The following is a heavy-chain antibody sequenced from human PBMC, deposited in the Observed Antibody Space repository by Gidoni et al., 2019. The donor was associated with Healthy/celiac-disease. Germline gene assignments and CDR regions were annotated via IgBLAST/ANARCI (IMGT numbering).Heavy chain of an antibody. CDR1: GGSISSSSYY. V-gene: IGHV4-39*01. D-gene: IGHD3-3*01. J-gene: IGHJ4*02. Sequence: QLQLQESGPGLVKPSETLSLTCTVSGGSISSSSYYWGWIRQPPGKGLEWIGSIYYSGSTYYNPSLKSRVTISVDTSKNQFSLKLSSVTAADTAVYYCASEGATIFGVVIYPFDYWGQGTLVTVSS. CDR2: IYYSGST. CDR3: ASEGATIFGVVIYPFDY.